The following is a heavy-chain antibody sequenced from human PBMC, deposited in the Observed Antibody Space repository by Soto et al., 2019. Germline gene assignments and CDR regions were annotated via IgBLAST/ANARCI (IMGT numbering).Heavy chain of an antibody. V-gene: IGHV4-39*01. CDR3: ARLMGAPGSADY. D-gene: IGHD1-26*01. CDR1: GEYLTRGTYY. Sequence: TLDTQSHTYPFSGEYLTRGTYYLGWKNQSPGKGLEWIGSIYYSGSTYYNPSLKSRVTISVDTSKNQFSLKLSSVTAADTAVYYCARLMGAPGSADYWGQGTLVTVSS. CDR2: IYYSGST. J-gene: IGHJ4*02.